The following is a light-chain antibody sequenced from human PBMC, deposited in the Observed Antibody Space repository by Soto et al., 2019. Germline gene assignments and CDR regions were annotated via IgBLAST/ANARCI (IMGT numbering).Light chain of an antibody. CDR1: QSVSSSY. Sequence: EIVLTQSPGTLSLSPGERTTLSCRASQSVSSSYLAWYQQKPGQAPRLLIYSASSRATGIPDRFSGSGSGTDFTLTISRLEPEDFAVYYCQQYGSSPQTFGQGTEVDI. CDR3: QQYGSSPQT. J-gene: IGKJ1*01. V-gene: IGKV3-20*01. CDR2: SAS.